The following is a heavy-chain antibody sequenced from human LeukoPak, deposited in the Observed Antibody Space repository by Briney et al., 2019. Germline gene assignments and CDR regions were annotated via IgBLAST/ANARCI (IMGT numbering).Heavy chain of an antibody. CDR1: GYSFTSYG. D-gene: IGHD4-11*01. Sequence: ASVKVSCKASGYSFTSYGISWVRQAPGQGLEWMGWISSYNGNTNYAQKLQGRVAMTTDTSTSTAYMELRSLRSDDTAVYYCAREGSNFYFDCWGQGTLVTVSS. CDR3: AREGSNFYFDC. CDR2: ISSYNGNT. V-gene: IGHV1-18*01. J-gene: IGHJ4*02.